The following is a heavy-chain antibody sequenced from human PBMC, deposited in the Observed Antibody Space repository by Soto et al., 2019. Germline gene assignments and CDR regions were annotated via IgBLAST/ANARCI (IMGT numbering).Heavy chain of an antibody. CDR1: GYTFTSYY. J-gene: IGHJ6*02. Sequence: GASVKFSCKASGYTFTSYYMHWVRQAPGQGLEWMGIINPSGGSTSYAQKFQGRVTMTRDTSTSTVYMELSSLRSEDTAVYYCARVGSGSPFYYYYYGMDVWGQGTTVTVSS. V-gene: IGHV1-46*01. CDR2: INPSGGST. CDR3: ARVGSGSPFYYYYYGMDV. D-gene: IGHD1-26*01.